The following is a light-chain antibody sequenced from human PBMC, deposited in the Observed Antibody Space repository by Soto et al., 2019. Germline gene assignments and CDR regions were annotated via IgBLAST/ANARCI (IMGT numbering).Light chain of an antibody. Sequence: EIVLTQSPATLSVSPGERATLSCRSSQSVGSNLAWYQQKRGQAPRLLVFGASTRASDIPVRFSGSGSGTEFTLTISSLQSEDFAVYYCQQYHNWPPITFGQGTRLEIK. J-gene: IGKJ5*01. CDR2: GAS. V-gene: IGKV3-15*01. CDR3: QQYHNWPPIT. CDR1: QSVGSN.